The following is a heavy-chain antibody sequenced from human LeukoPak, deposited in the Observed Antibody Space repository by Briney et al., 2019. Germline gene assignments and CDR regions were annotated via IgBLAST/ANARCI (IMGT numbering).Heavy chain of an antibody. V-gene: IGHV3-30*04. D-gene: IGHD2-2*02. CDR3: AKGVVPAAIYWFDP. CDR2: ISYDGSNK. Sequence: AGGSLRLSCAASGFTFSSYAMHWVRQAPGKGLEWVAVISYDGSNKYYADSVKGRFTISRDNSKNTLYLQMNSLRAEDTAVYYCAKGVVPAAIYWFDPWGQGTLVTVSS. CDR1: GFTFSSYA. J-gene: IGHJ5*02.